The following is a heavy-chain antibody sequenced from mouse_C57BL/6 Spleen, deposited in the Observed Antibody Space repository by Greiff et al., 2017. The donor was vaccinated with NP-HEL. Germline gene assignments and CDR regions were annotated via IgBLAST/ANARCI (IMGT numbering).Heavy chain of an antibody. V-gene: IGHV1-64*01. Sequence: VQLQQPGAELVKPGASVKLSCKASGYTFTSYWMHWVKQRPGQGLEWIGMIHPNSGSTNYNEKFKSKATLTVDKSSSTAYMQLSSLTSEDSAVYYCAREGDSSGYYAMDYWGQGTSVTVSS. CDR2: IHPNSGST. J-gene: IGHJ4*01. CDR3: AREGDSSGYYAMDY. CDR1: GYTFTSYW. D-gene: IGHD3-2*02.